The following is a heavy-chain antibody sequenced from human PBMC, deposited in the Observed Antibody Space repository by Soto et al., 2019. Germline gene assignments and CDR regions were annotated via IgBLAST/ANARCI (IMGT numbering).Heavy chain of an antibody. V-gene: IGHV3-7*03. CDR1: DFTFRNSW. CDR2: IKPDGGAT. Sequence: PGGSLRLSCATSDFTFRNSWINWVRQAPGKGLEWVANIKPDGGATNYVDSVKGRFTISRDNVRNSASLQMNSLRVEDTAVYFCFGGNGGPKWGQGTLVTVSS. J-gene: IGHJ4*02. CDR3: FGGNGGPK. D-gene: IGHD3-16*01.